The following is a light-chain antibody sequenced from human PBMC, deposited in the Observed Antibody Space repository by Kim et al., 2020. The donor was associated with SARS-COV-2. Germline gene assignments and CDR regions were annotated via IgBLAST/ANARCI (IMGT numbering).Light chain of an antibody. Sequence: DIQMTQSPSTLSASVGERVTITCRASQSISNWLAWYQQKPGEVPKLLIYDASSLESGVPSRFSGSGSGTGFTLTISSLQPNDFATYYCQRYNGYPWTFGQGTKVDIK. CDR3: QRYNGYPWT. V-gene: IGKV1-5*01. CDR2: DAS. CDR1: QSISNW. J-gene: IGKJ1*01.